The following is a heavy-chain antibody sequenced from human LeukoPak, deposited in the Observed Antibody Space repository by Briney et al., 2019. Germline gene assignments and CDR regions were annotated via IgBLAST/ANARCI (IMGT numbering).Heavy chain of an antibody. CDR1: GFTFSSYA. CDR2: ISGSGGST. CDR3: ARPYDFWSGIDY. Sequence: GGSLRLSCAASGFTFSSYAMSWVRQAPGKGLEWVSTISGSGGSTYYADSVKGRFTISRDNSKNTLYLQMNSLRAEDTAVYYCARPYDFWSGIDYWGQGTLVTVSS. V-gene: IGHV3-23*01. J-gene: IGHJ4*02. D-gene: IGHD3-3*01.